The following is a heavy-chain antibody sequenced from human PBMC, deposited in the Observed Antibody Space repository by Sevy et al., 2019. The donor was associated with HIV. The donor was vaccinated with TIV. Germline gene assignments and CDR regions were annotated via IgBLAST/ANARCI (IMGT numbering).Heavy chain of an antibody. CDR2: IYSGGST. Sequence: GGSLRLSCAASGFTVSSNYMSWVRQAPGKGLEWVSVIYSGGSTYYADSVKGRFTISIDNSKNTLYLQMNSLRAEDTAVYYCASPRDGYNLYYFDYWGQGTLVTVSS. CDR1: GFTVSSNY. J-gene: IGHJ4*02. CDR3: ASPRDGYNLYYFDY. V-gene: IGHV3-66*01. D-gene: IGHD5-12*01.